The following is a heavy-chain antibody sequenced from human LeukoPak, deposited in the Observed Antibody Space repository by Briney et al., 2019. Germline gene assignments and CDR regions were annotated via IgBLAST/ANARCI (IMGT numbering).Heavy chain of an antibody. J-gene: IGHJ5*02. CDR2: INTDASST. Sequence: PGGSLTLSCAASGFTFSNYWMHWVRQAPGKGLVWVSRINTDASSTTYASSVKGRFTISRDNARNTVFLQMNSLRAEDTAVYYCARDLGYCSGGRCSGGWFDLWGQGNLVTVSS. CDR1: GFTFSNYW. V-gene: IGHV3-74*01. D-gene: IGHD2-15*01. CDR3: ARDLGYCSGGRCSGGWFDL.